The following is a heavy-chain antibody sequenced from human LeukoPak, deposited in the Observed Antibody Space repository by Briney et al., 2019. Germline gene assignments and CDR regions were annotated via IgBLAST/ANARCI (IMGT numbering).Heavy chain of an antibody. CDR1: GFTFSSYW. CDR3: ARAVTYFYGSVTYDWFDP. CDR2: IESDGST. Sequence: GGSLRLSCAASGFTFSSYWMHWVRQTPGKGLMWVSRIESDGSTIYADSVKDRSTISRDNGKNTVYLQMNSLRVDDTAMYYCARAVTYFYGSVTYDWFDPWGQGTLVTVPS. D-gene: IGHD3-10*01. J-gene: IGHJ5*02. V-gene: IGHV3-74*01.